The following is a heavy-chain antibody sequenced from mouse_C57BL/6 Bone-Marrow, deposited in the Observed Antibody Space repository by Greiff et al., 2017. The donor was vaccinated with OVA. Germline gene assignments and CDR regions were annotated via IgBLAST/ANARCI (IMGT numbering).Heavy chain of an antibody. CDR1: GYSITSGYY. CDR3: ASMVTYFDY. D-gene: IGHD2-2*01. V-gene: IGHV3-6*01. CDR2: ISYDGSN. Sequence: EVQLVESGPGLVKPSQSLSLTCSVTGYSITSGYYWNWIRQFPGNKLEWMGYISYDGSNNYNPSLKNRISITRDTSKNQFFLKLNSVTTEDTATYYCASMVTYFDYWGQGTTLTVSS. J-gene: IGHJ2*01.